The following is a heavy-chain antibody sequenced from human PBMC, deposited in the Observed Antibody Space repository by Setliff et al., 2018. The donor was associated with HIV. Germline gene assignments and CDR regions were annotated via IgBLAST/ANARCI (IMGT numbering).Heavy chain of an antibody. D-gene: IGHD3-22*01. Sequence: SEILSLTCTVSGVSISSGSYYWGWIRQPPGKGLEWIGSIYYGGSTSYNPSLKGRVTISVDKSRNQFSLKLSSVTAADTAVYYCARTHSGYFPYYFDYWGQGTLVTVSS. V-gene: IGHV4-39*07. CDR1: GVSISSGSYY. CDR2: IYYGGST. J-gene: IGHJ4*02. CDR3: ARTHSGYFPYYFDY.